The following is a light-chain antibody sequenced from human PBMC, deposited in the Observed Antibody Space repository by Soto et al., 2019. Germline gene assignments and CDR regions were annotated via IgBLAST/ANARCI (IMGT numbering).Light chain of an antibody. CDR3: QQYHNLWT. CDR1: HYIYSN. J-gene: IGKJ1*01. Sequence: IVLTQSPATMSLSPGERATLSCGASHYIYSNVAWFQQRPGQAPRLLIYRASTRATGTPARFSGSGSGTEFTLTITSLQSEDFALYYCQQYHNLWTFGQGTKVDIK. V-gene: IGKV3-15*01. CDR2: RAS.